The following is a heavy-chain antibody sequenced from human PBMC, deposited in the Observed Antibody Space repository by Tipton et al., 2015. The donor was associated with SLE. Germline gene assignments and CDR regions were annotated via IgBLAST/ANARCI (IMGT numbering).Heavy chain of an antibody. V-gene: IGHV4-31*03. Sequence: TLSLTCTVSGDSVGSGTYSWEWIRQPPGRGLEWIGCIYYSGRTYYNPSLKSRLALSVDTSENQFSLKLSSVTAADTAVYFCARDRITVFETTYYYYGMDVWGQGTTVNVSS. D-gene: IGHD3-3*01. CDR2: IYYSGRT. CDR1: GDSVGSGTYS. J-gene: IGHJ6*02. CDR3: ARDRITVFETTYYYYGMDV.